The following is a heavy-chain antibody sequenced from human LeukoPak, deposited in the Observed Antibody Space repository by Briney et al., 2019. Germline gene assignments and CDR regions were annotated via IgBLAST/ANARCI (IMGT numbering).Heavy chain of an antibody. CDR1: GYTFTSYG. D-gene: IGHD2-15*01. CDR3: ARDLDIVVVAAALRHYGLDV. CDR2: ISPFNGNT. J-gene: IGHJ6*02. V-gene: IGHV1-18*01. Sequence: ASVKVSCKASGYTFTSYGISWVRQAPGQGLEWMGWISPFNGNTNYARKVQGRVTMTTDTSTSTVYMELRSLRSDDTAVYYCARDLDIVVVAAALRHYGLDVWGQGTTVTVSS.